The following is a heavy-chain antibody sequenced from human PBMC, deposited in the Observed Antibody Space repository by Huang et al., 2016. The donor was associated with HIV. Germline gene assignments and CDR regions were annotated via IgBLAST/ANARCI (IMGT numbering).Heavy chain of an antibody. CDR1: EGPFSSYA. CDR2: IIPIHATS. Sequence: QVRLVQSGAEVRRPGSSVKVSCKPSEGPFSSYAIIWLRQVPGQGLDGMGGIIPIHATSNYAQRFQGRVTITADESTSTAYMELSSLKSEDTAIYYCARRQGGSLYYWGQGTLVTVSS. D-gene: IGHD3-10*01. J-gene: IGHJ4*02. V-gene: IGHV1-69*13. CDR3: ARRQGGSLYY.